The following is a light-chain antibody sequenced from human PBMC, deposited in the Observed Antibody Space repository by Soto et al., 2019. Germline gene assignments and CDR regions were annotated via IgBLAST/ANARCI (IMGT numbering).Light chain of an antibody. Sequence: DIQMTQSPSSLSASVGDRVTITCQASPDISNFLNWYQQKPGQPPKLLFYWASTRESGVPARFSGGGSGTDFSLTISSLQPEDVAVYYCQQYYSSLTFGQGTKLEIK. V-gene: IGKV1-33*01. CDR1: PDISNF. CDR2: WAS. J-gene: IGKJ2*01. CDR3: QQYYSSLT.